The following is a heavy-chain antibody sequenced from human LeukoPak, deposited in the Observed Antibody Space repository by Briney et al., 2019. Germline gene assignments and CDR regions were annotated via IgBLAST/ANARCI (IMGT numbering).Heavy chain of an antibody. CDR3: ARDQYDTWSRRGNFDS. J-gene: IGHJ4*02. V-gene: IGHV3-7*03. CDR1: GFTFGKYW. CDR2: IKLDGSEK. D-gene: IGHD3-3*01. Sequence: GGSLRLSCVASGFTFGKYWMSWVRQAPGKGLEWVANIKLDGSEKNYVDSVKGRFTISRDNTKNSLYLQMNSLRTEDTAVFYCARDQYDTWSRRGNFDSWGQGTLVIVSS.